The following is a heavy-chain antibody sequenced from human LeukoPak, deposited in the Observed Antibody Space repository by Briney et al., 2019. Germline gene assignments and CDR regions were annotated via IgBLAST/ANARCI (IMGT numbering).Heavy chain of an antibody. V-gene: IGHV4-4*07. CDR1: GGSFSGYH. J-gene: IGHJ4*02. Sequence: PSETLSLTCAVYGGSFSGYHWSWIRQPAGKGLEWIGRVHTSGTTNYNPSLKSRVTMSVDTSKNQLSLILTSVTAADTAVYYCARDGLYSYGYSYFDYWGQGTLVTVSS. CDR3: ARDGLYSYGYSYFDY. CDR2: VHTSGTT. D-gene: IGHD5-18*01.